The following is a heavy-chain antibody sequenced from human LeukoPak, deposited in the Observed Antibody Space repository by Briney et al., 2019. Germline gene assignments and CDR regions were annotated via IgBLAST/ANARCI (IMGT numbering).Heavy chain of an antibody. Sequence: ASVKVSCKASGGTLSSYAISWVRQAPGQGLEWMGRIIPILGIANYAQKFQGRVTITADKSTSTAYMELSSLRSEDTAVYYCARDQYQTNPYYYDSSGYLGGYWGQGTLVTVSS. V-gene: IGHV1-69*04. CDR1: GGTLSSYA. CDR3: ARDQYQTNPYYYDSSGYLGGY. J-gene: IGHJ4*02. CDR2: IIPILGIA. D-gene: IGHD3-22*01.